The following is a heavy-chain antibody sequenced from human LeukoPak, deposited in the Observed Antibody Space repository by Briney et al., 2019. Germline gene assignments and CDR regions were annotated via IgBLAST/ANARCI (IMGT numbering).Heavy chain of an antibody. CDR1: GYTFTIYY. Sequence: ASVKVSCKASGYTFTIYYMYWVRQAPGQGLEWMGIINHNRGSTSYAQKFQDRVTMTRDMSTSTVYMELNSLRSEDTAVYYCATGGHVRVYDSSAYYGHYWGQGTLVTVSS. J-gene: IGHJ4*02. CDR2: INHNRGST. D-gene: IGHD3-22*01. CDR3: ATGGHVRVYDSSAYYGHY. V-gene: IGHV1-46*01.